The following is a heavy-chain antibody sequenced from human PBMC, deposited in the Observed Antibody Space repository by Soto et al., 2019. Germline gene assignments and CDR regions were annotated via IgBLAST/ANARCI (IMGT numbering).Heavy chain of an antibody. CDR1: GCTFSSYA. Sequence: ASVKVSCKASGCTFSSYAISWVRQAPGQGLEWMGGIIPIFGTANYAQKFQGRVTITADESTSTAYMELSSLRSEDTAVYYCARVISGSYYHYFDYWGQRTLVTVSS. J-gene: IGHJ4*02. CDR2: IIPIFGTA. V-gene: IGHV1-69*13. D-gene: IGHD1-26*01. CDR3: ARVISGSYYHYFDY.